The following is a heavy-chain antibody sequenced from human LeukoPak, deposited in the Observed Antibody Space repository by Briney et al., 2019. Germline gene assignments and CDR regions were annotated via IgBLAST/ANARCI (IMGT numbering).Heavy chain of an antibody. CDR1: GYIFTSYC. D-gene: IGHD3-16*01. Sequence: ASVKVSCKASGYIFTSYCMHWVRQAPGQGLEWMGIINPSGGSTSYAQKFQGRVTMTRDTSTSTVYMELSSLRSEDTAVYYCARGGAPFGMDVWGQGTTVTVSS. V-gene: IGHV1-46*01. J-gene: IGHJ6*02. CDR3: ARGGAPFGMDV. CDR2: INPSGGST.